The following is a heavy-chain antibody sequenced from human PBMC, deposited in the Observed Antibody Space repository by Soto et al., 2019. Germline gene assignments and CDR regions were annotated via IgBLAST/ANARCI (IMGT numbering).Heavy chain of an antibody. V-gene: IGHV5-51*01. CDR1: GYSFTSYW. CDR3: AGLKYYYDSSGDAFAI. D-gene: IGHD3-22*01. J-gene: IGHJ3*02. Sequence: GESLKISCKGSGYSFTSYWIGWVRQMPGKGLEWMGIIYPGDSDTRYSPSFQGQVTISADKSISTAYLQWSSLKASDTAMYYCAGLKYYYDSSGDAFAIWGQGTMVTVSS. CDR2: IYPGDSDT.